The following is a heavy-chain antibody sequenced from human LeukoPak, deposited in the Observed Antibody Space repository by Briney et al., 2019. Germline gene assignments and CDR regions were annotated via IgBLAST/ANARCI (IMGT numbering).Heavy chain of an antibody. J-gene: IGHJ4*02. CDR1: GFTFSSYS. Sequence: GGSLRLSCAASGFTFSSYSTNWVRQAPGKGLEWVSSISSSSSYIYYADSVKGRFTISRDNSKNTLYLQMNSLRAEDTAVYYCAKDPIAVAGTLDYWGQGTLVTVSS. CDR2: ISSSSSYI. CDR3: AKDPIAVAGTLDY. D-gene: IGHD6-19*01. V-gene: IGHV3-21*04.